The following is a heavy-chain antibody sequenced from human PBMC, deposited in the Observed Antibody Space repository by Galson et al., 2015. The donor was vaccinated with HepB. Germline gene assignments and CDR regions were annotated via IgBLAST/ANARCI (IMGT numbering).Heavy chain of an antibody. D-gene: IGHD3-3*01. CDR1: GASITSYY. J-gene: IGHJ1*01. CDR2: IYYSGST. V-gene: IGHV4-59*01. CDR3: ARSITIFGVVMN. Sequence: SETLSLTCNVSGASITSYYWTWIRQSPGKGLEWIGYIYYSGSTNYNPSLKSRLTISVAMSKNQFFLNLSSVTAADTAVYYCARSITIFGVVMNWGQGTLVTGSS.